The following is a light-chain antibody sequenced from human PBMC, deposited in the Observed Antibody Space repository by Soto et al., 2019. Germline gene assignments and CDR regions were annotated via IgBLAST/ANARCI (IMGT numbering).Light chain of an antibody. J-gene: IGLJ1*01. CDR2: DDN. CDR3: GSWDSSLSAYV. CDR1: SSNIGGNS. V-gene: IGLV1-51*01. Sequence: QSVLTQPPSVSAAPGRKVTISCSGSSSNIGGNSVSWYRQLPGTAPKLLIYDDNKRPSGIPDRFSGSKSGTSATLGITGFQTGDEADYYCGSWDSSLSAYVFGTGTKVTVL.